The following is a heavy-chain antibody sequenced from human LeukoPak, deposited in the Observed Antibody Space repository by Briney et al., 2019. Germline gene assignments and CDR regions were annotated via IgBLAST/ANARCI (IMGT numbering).Heavy chain of an antibody. V-gene: IGHV4-59*08. CDR1: GGSISSYY. CDR3: ARRRFLRGPDVVNPFDY. CDR2: INYSGST. D-gene: IGHD5/OR15-5a*01. J-gene: IGHJ4*02. Sequence: SETLSLTCTVSGGSISSYYWSWIRQPPGKGLEWIGYINYSGSTYYNPSLKSRVTISVDTSKNQFSLRLSSVTAADTAVYYCARRRFLRGPDVVNPFDYWGQGTLVTVSS.